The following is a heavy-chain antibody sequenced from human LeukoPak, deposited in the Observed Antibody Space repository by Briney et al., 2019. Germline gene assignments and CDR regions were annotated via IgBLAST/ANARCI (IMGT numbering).Heavy chain of an antibody. CDR2: IYHSGST. V-gene: IGHV4-38-2*01. CDR1: GYSINSGYY. J-gene: IGHJ4*02. CDR3: ARQTSYYSGSGSYYPGYYFDY. Sequence: PPETLSLTCAVSGYSINSGYYWGWIRPPPGKGREWIGIIYHSGSTYYNPSLRSRVTISVDTSKNQFSLKLSSVTAADTAVYYCARQTSYYSGSGSYYPGYYFDYWGQGTLVTVSS. D-gene: IGHD3-10*01.